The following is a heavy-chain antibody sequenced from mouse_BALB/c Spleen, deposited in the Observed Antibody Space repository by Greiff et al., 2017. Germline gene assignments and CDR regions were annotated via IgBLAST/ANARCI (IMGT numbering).Heavy chain of an antibody. V-gene: IGHV2-9*02. CDR1: GFSLTSYG. CDR2: IWAGGST. CDR3: AREGGNYVHYAMDY. Sequence: VQLQESGPGLVAPSQSLSITCTVSGFSLTSYGVHWVRQPPGKGLEWLGVIWAGGSTNYNSALMSRLSTSKDNSKSQVFLKMNSLQTDDTAMYYCAREGGNYVHYAMDYWGQGTSVTVSS. D-gene: IGHD2-1*01. J-gene: IGHJ4*01.